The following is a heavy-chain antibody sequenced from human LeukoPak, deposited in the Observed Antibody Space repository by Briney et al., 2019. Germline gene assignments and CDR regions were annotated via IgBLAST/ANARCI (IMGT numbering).Heavy chain of an antibody. J-gene: IGHJ4*02. CDR3: AMGWGCSSTSCYTLDY. D-gene: IGHD2-2*02. CDR1: GGSISSSSYY. Sequence: SETLSLTCSVSGGSISSSSYYWGWIRQPPGKGLEWIGSIYYSASTYYNPSLKSRVTISVDTSKNHFSLKLSSVTAADTALYYCAMGWGCSSTSCYTLDYWGQETLVTVSS. V-gene: IGHV4-39*02. CDR2: IYYSAST.